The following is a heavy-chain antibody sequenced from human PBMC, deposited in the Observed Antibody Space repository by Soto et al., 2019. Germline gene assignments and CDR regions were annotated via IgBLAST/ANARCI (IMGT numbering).Heavy chain of an antibody. CDR1: GGSISSGGYS. CDR3: ARDRKGDGYNYFDY. Sequence: SETLSLTCAVSGGSISSGGYSWSWIRQPPGKGLEWIGYIYHSGSTYYNPSLKSRVTISVDRSKNQFSLKLSSVTAADTAVYYCARDRKGDGYNYFDYWGQGTLVTVSS. D-gene: IGHD5-12*01. V-gene: IGHV4-30-2*01. J-gene: IGHJ4*02. CDR2: IYHSGST.